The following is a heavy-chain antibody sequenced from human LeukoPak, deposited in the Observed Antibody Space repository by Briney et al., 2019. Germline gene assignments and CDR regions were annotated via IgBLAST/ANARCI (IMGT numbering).Heavy chain of an antibody. Sequence: SETLSLTCTVSGGSISSSSSSYHWGWIRQPPGKGLEWIGSLSYSGSTYYNPSLQSRVTISVDTSKNQFSLKMYSVTAADTAVYYCASDNYWGQGTLVTVSS. J-gene: IGHJ4*02. D-gene: IGHD3-9*01. CDR2: LSYSGST. CDR3: ASDNY. CDR1: GGSISSSSSSYH. V-gene: IGHV4-39*01.